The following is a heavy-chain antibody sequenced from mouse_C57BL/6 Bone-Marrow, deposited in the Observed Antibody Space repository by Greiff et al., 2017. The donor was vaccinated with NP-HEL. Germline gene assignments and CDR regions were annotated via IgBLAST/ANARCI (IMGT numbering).Heavy chain of an antibody. CDR2: IYPRSGNT. J-gene: IGHJ2*01. D-gene: IGHD1-1*01. Sequence: LVESGAELARPGASVKLSCKASGYTFTSYGISWVKQRTGQGLEWIGEIYPRSGNTYYNEKFKGKATLTADKSSSTAYMELRSLTSEDSAVYFCARRYYGSISNFDYWGQGTTLTVSS. CDR3: ARRYYGSISNFDY. CDR1: GYTFTSYG. V-gene: IGHV1-81*01.